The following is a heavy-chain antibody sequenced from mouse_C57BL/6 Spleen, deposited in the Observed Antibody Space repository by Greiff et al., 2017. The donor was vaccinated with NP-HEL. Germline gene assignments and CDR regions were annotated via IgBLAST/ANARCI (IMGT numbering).Heavy chain of an antibody. J-gene: IGHJ4*01. CDR1: GFTFSDFY. V-gene: IGHV7-1*01. CDR3: ARDGSPYYAMDY. CDR2: SRNKANDYTT. Sequence: EVHLVESGGGLVQSGRSLRLSCATSGFTFSDFYMEWVRQAPGKGLEWIAASRNKANDYTTEYSASVKGRFIVSRDTSQSILYLQMNALRAEDTAIYYCARDGSPYYAMDYWGQGTSVTVSS.